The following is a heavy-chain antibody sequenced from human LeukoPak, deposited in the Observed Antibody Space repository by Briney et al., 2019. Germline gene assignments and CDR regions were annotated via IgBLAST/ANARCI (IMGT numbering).Heavy chain of an antibody. D-gene: IGHD7-27*01. CDR2: MSAYNGNT. V-gene: IGHV1-18*01. J-gene: IGHJ5*02. CDR1: GYTFTSYG. Sequence: GASVKVFCKDSGYTFTSYGISWVRQAPGQGLEWMGWMSAYNGNTNYAQKLQGRVTMTTDTSTSTAYMELRSLRSDDTAVYYCARDPVTGAAVGWFDPWGQGTLVTVSS. CDR3: ARDPVTGAAVGWFDP.